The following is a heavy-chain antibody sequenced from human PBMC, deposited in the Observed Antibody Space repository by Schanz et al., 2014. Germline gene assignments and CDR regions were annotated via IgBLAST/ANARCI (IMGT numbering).Heavy chain of an antibody. Sequence: LVESGGGVVQPGRSLRLSCTASRFTFSNYAMHWVRQVPGKGLEWVAVVCYDGSKKYYADSVKGRFTTSRDNSKNTMYLQMNSLRAEDTAVYYCVKDLQRELLRDDHYYGMDVWGQGTTVTVSS. V-gene: IGHV3-33*06. CDR1: RFTFSNYA. J-gene: IGHJ6*02. CDR2: VCYDGSKK. CDR3: VKDLQRELLRDDHYYGMDV. D-gene: IGHD1-26*01.